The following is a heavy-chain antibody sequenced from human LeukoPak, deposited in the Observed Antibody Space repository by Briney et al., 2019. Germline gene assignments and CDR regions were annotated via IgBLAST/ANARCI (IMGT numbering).Heavy chain of an antibody. J-gene: IGHJ4*02. V-gene: IGHV3-23*01. CDR3: AKGWIQLWLMVY. CDR2: ISGSGDGT. CDR1: GFTFSTYA. D-gene: IGHD5-18*01. Sequence: GGSPRLSCAASGFTFSTYAMSWVRHAPGKGLEWVSAISGSGDGTYYADSVKGRFTISRDNSKNTLYLQMNSLRAEDTAVYYCAKGWIQLWLMVYWGQGTLVAVSS.